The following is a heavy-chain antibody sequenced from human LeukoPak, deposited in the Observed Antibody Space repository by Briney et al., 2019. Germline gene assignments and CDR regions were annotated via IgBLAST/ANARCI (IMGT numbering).Heavy chain of an antibody. D-gene: IGHD3-22*01. CDR1: GFTFSRYW. V-gene: IGHV3-74*01. CDR3: AKGPFFYYDSSGYNYFES. Sequence: GGSLRLSCVASGFTFSRYWMHWVRQAPGKGLVWVSRINSDGRSTNYADSVKGRFSISRDNAENTLYLQMNSLRAEDSALYYCAKGPFFYYDSSGYNYFESWGQGTLVTVSS. CDR2: INSDGRST. J-gene: IGHJ4*02.